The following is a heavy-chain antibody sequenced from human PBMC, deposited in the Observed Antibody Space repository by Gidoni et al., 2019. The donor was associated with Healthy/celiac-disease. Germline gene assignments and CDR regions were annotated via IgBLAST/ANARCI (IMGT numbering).Heavy chain of an antibody. CDR1: GYTFTSYG. V-gene: IGHV1-18*01. CDR2: ISAYNGNT. D-gene: IGHD3-9*01. J-gene: IGHJ6*02. Sequence: QVQLVQSGAEVKKPGASVKVSCKASGYTFTSYGITGLRQAPGQGLEWMGWISAYNGNTNYAQKLQGRVTMTTDTSTSTAYMELRSLRSDDTAVYYCARDSGEYYDILTGYSTYYYGMDVWGQGTTVTVSS. CDR3: ARDSGEYYDILTGYSTYYYGMDV.